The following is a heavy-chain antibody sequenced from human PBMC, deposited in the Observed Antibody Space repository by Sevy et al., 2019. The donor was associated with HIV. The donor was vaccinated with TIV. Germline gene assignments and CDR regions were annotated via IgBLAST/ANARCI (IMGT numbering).Heavy chain of an antibody. D-gene: IGHD2-15*01. CDR2: ISWDGGRK. CDR3: AKYSRYCSGGSCYIGVGACDI. V-gene: IGHV3-43*01. J-gene: IGHJ3*02. Sequence: GGSLRLSCAASGFTFDDYTMHWVRQAPGKGLEWVSLISWDGGRKYYADSVKGRFTISRDNSKNSLYLQMNSLRTEDTALYYCAKYSRYCSGGSCYIGVGACDIWGQGTMVTVSS. CDR1: GFTFDDYT.